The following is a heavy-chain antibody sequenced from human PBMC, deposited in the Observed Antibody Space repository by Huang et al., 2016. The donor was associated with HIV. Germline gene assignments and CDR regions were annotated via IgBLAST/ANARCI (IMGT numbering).Heavy chain of an antibody. D-gene: IGHD3-3*01. V-gene: IGHV4-34*02. CDR3: ARQWTILEWLLGLDV. J-gene: IGHJ6*02. CDR1: GGSFTGNY. CDR2: VNDSGAT. Sequence: QMQLQQRGAGLLKPSETLSLTCGVSGGSFTGNYLTWSRQAPGEGMGWIGEVNDSGATNNNPSVKGGVTKSLDKSNRELSLNLRAVTAADTAVYYWARQWTILEWLLGLDVWGQGTTVIVSS.